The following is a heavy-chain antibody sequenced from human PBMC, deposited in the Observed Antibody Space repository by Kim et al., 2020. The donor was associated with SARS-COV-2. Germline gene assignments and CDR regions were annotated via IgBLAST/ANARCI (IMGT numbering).Heavy chain of an antibody. CDR3: ARDYYGSGIYYDPDF. D-gene: IGHD3-10*01. V-gene: IGHV7-4-1*02. Sequence: ASVKVSCKASGYTFVSYAMNWVRQAPGQGLEWMGWINTNTGNPTYAQGFTGRFVFSLDTPVSTAYLQINSLKAEDTAVYYCARDYYGSGIYYDPDFWGQGTLVTVSS. CDR1: GYTFVSYA. CDR2: INTNTGNP. J-gene: IGHJ4*02.